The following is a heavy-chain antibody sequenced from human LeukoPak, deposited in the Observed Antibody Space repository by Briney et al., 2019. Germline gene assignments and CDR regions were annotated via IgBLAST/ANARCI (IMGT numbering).Heavy chain of an antibody. J-gene: IGHJ4*02. CDR1: GFTFGIYA. CDR2: ISSSSSYI. Sequence: GGSLRLSCAASGFTFGIYAMSWVRQAPGKGLEWVSSISSSSSYIYYADSVKGRFTISRDNAKNSLYLQMNSLRAEDTAVYYCAREGAFTFGGVIVIKYFDYWGQGTLVTVSS. CDR3: AREGAFTFGGVIVIKYFDY. V-gene: IGHV3-21*01. D-gene: IGHD3-16*02.